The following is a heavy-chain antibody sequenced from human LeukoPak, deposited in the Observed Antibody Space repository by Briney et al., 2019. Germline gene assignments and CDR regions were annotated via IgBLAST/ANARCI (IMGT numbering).Heavy chain of an antibody. V-gene: IGHV1-2*04. Sequence: ASVKVSCKASGYTFTSYGISWVRQAPGQGLEWMGWINPNSGGTNYAQKFQGWVTMTRDTSISTAYMELSRLRSDDTAVYYCARDDWGSFDYWGQGTLVTVSS. D-gene: IGHD3-9*01. CDR2: INPNSGGT. J-gene: IGHJ4*02. CDR3: ARDDWGSFDY. CDR1: GYTFTSYG.